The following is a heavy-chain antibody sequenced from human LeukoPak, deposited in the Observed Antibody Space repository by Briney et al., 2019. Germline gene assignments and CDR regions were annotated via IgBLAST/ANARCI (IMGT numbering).Heavy chain of an antibody. CDR3: AADDPKYGSGEIDY. V-gene: IGHV3-15*01. CDR2: IKSNGVTT. D-gene: IGHD3-10*01. J-gene: IGHJ4*02. CDR1: GFTFSTAW. Sequence: GGSLRLSCAASGFTFSTAWMIWVGQAPGKGVEWLGHIKSNGVTTYYGISVKGRFTISREDSRRTFFLQMNSLTIEDTAVYYCAADDPKYGSGEIDYWGQGILVTVSS.